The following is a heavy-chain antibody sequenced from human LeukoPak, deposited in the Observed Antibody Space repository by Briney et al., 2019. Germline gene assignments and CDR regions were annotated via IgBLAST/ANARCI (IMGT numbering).Heavy chain of an antibody. D-gene: IGHD5-18*01. CDR3: ARTTEGGYTYGYFYYYYMDV. Sequence: PSETLSLTCTVSGGSISSYYWSWIRPPPGKGLEWIGYIYYSGSTNYNPSLKSRVTISVDTSKNQFSLKLTSVTAADTAVYYCARTTEGGYTYGYFYYYYMDVWGKGTTVTISS. V-gene: IGHV4-59*01. J-gene: IGHJ6*03. CDR1: GGSISSYY. CDR2: IYYSGST.